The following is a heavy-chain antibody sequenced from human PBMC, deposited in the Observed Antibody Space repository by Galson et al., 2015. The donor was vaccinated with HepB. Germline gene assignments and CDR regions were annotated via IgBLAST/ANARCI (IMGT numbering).Heavy chain of an antibody. J-gene: IGHJ1*01. CDR1: GGTFSSYA. D-gene: IGHD2-21*02. Sequence: SVKVSCKASGGTFSSYAISWVRQAPGQGLEWMGGIIPIFGTANYAQKFQGRVTITADESTSTAYMELSSLRSEDTAVYYCATPCGGDCYATDQYFQHWGQGTLVTVSS. CDR2: IIPIFGTA. CDR3: ATPCGGDCYATDQYFQH. V-gene: IGHV1-69*13.